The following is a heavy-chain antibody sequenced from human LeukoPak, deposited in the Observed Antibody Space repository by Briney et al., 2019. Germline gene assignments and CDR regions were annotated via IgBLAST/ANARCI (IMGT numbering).Heavy chain of an antibody. D-gene: IGHD5-18*01. CDR2: IKQDGSEK. CDR1: GFTFSTYW. Sequence: GGSLRLSCAASGFTFSTYWMTWVRQALGKGLEWVANIKQDGSEKYYVDSVKGRFTISRDNAKNSLYLQMNSLRAEDTAVYYCARGRGNSYVWGQGTMVSVSS. CDR3: ARGRGNSYV. V-gene: IGHV3-7*01. J-gene: IGHJ3*01.